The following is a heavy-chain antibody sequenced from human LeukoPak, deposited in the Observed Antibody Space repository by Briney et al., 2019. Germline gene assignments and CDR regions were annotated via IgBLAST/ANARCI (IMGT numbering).Heavy chain of an antibody. CDR1: GGSISRGGYY. D-gene: IGHD4-17*01. CDR2: IYYSGST. J-gene: IGHJ2*01. CDR3: ARGSGDYVSWYFDL. V-gene: IGHV4-61*08. Sequence: SETLSLTCTVSGGSISRGGYYWSWIRQHPGKGLEWIGYIYYSGSTNYNPSLKSRVTISVDTSKNQFSLKLSSVTAADTAVYYCARGSGDYVSWYFDLWGRGTLVTVSS.